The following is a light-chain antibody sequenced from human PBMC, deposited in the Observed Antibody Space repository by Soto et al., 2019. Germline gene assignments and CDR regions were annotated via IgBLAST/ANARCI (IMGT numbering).Light chain of an antibody. V-gene: IGLV2-8*01. CDR2: EVN. CDR3: SSYAGNNKMV. Sequence: QSALTQPPSASGSLVQSVTISCTGTSSDVGHYTYVSWYQQHPGRAPKFIIYEVNKRHSGVPDRFSGSKSGNTASLTGSGLQAEYEADYYWSSYAGNNKMVFGGGT. J-gene: IGLJ3*02. CDR1: SSDVGHYTY.